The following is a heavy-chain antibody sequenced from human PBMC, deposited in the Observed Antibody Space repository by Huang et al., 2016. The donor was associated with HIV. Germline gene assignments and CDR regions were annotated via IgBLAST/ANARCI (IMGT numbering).Heavy chain of an antibody. Sequence: QVQLVQSGAEVKKPGSSVKVSCKASGGTFSSYALSWVRQAPGQGLEWMGGISPSFSTVNYAQKFQGRVTITADESTTTAYMELNSLRSEDTAVYYCTSGDPIVNWFDPWGQGTLVTVSS. CDR1: GGTFSSYA. D-gene: IGHD3-16*02. J-gene: IGHJ5*02. V-gene: IGHV1-69*13. CDR3: TSGDPIVNWFDP. CDR2: ISPSFSTV.